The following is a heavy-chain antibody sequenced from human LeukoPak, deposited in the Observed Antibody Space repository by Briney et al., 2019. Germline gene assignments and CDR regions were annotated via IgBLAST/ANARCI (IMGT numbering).Heavy chain of an antibody. D-gene: IGHD3-10*01. CDR1: GGSISSYY. Sequence: PSETLSLTCTVSGGSISSYYWSWIRQPPGKGLEWIGYIYYSGSTNYNPSLKSRVTISVDTSKNQFSLKLSSVTAVDTAVYYCARVLVGSGLLMDWYFDLWGRGTLVTVSS. CDR2: IYYSGST. J-gene: IGHJ2*01. CDR3: ARVLVGSGLLMDWYFDL. V-gene: IGHV4-59*01.